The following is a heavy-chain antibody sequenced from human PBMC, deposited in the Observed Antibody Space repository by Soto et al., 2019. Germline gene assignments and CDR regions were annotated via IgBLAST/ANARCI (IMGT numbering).Heavy chain of an antibody. CDR3: ARDAGGSYRSFDY. D-gene: IGHD1-26*01. CDR2: ISSSSSYI. CDR1: GFTFSSYS. J-gene: IGHJ4*02. V-gene: IGHV3-21*01. Sequence: GGSLRLSCAASGFTFSSYSMNWVRQAPGKGLEWVSSISSSSSYIYYADSVKGRFTISRDNAKNSLYLQMNSLRAEDTAVYYCARDAGGSYRSFDYWCQGTLVTVSS.